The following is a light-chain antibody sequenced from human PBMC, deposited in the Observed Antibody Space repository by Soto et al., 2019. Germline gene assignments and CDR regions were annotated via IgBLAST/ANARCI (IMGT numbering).Light chain of an antibody. CDR2: DAS. CDR1: QTISFS. V-gene: IGKV1-5*01. J-gene: IGKJ1*01. Sequence: DIQMTQSPSTLSASVGDRVTITCRASQTISFSLAWYQQKPGKAPKLLIYDASTLQSGVPSRFSGSESGTEFILTISGLQPDDFATYFCQQSYSRPRTFGQGTKVDIK. CDR3: QQSYSRPRT.